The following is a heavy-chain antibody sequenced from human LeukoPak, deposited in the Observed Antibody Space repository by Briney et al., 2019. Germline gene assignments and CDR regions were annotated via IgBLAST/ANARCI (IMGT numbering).Heavy chain of an antibody. CDR2: INSASSFI. CDR1: GFTFRTFT. V-gene: IGHV3-21*01. Sequence: PGGSLRLSCAASGFTFRTFTMHWVRQAPGKGLEWVSSINSASSFIYYEDSVKGRFTISRDNAKSSLYLQMSSLKVEDTAVYYCARDSPYYFDSSGDYVSDYWGQGALVTVSS. D-gene: IGHD3-22*01. CDR3: ARDSPYYFDSSGDYVSDY. J-gene: IGHJ4*02.